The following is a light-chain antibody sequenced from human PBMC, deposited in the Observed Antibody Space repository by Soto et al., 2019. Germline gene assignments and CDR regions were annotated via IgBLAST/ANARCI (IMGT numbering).Light chain of an antibody. CDR1: QSVSSN. CDR3: QQRSNWPPIT. CDR2: DAS. J-gene: IGKJ5*01. Sequence: EMVMTQSPATLSVSPGEGATLSCRASQSVSSNLAWYQQKPGQAPRLLIYDASNRATGIPARFSGSGSGTDFTLTISSLEPEDFAVYYCQQRSNWPPITFGQGTRLEIK. V-gene: IGKV3-11*01.